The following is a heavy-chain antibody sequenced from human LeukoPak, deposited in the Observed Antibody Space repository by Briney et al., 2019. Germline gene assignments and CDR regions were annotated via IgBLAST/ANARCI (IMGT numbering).Heavy chain of an antibody. D-gene: IGHD3-22*01. CDR1: GGSVSSGSYY. CDR2: IYYSGST. Sequence: SETLSLTCTVSGGSVSSGSYYWSWIRQPPGKGLEWIGYIYYSGSTNYNPSLESRVTISVDTSKNQFSLKLSSVTAADTAVYYCARGRLLPNNWFDPWGQGTLVTVSS. J-gene: IGHJ5*02. V-gene: IGHV4-61*01. CDR3: ARGRLLPNNWFDP.